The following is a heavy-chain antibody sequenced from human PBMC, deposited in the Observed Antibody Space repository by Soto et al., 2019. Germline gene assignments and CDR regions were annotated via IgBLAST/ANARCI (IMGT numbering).Heavy chain of an antibody. J-gene: IGHJ5*02. D-gene: IGHD3-3*01. CDR3: ARDVGLQHDTGYYDFWSGKNNWFDP. CDR2: ISYSGST. V-gene: IGHV4-59*11. CDR1: GGSISGHY. Sequence: SETLSLTCTVSGGSISGHYWSWIRQPPGKGLQYIGYISYSGSTNYNPSLKSRVTISVDTSNSQFSLRLSSVTAADTAVYYCARDVGLQHDTGYYDFWSGKNNWFDPWGQGTLVTVSS.